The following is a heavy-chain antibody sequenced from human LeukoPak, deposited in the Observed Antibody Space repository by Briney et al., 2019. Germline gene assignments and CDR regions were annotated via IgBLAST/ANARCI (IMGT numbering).Heavy chain of an antibody. Sequence: GGSLRLSCAASGSTFDDYAMHWVRQAPGKGLEWVSGISWNSGSIGYADSVKGRFTISRDNAKNSLYLQMNSLRAEDTALYYCAKGRGGATYKAFDYWGQGTLVTVSS. CDR1: GSTFDDYA. V-gene: IGHV3-9*01. CDR3: AKGRGGATYKAFDY. J-gene: IGHJ4*02. D-gene: IGHD1-26*01. CDR2: ISWNSGSI.